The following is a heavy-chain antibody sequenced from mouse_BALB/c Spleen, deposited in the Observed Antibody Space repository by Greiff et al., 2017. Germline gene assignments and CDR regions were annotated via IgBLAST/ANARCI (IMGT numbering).Heavy chain of an antibody. V-gene: IGHV2-6-7*01. CDR2: IWGDGST. D-gene: IGHD1-1*01. J-gene: IGHJ1*01. Sequence: VQRVESGPGLVAPSQSLSITCTVSGFSLTGYGVNWVRQPPGKGLEWLGMIWGDGSTDYNSALKSRLSISKDNSKSQVFLKMNSLQTDDTARYYCARDPHYYYGSSYWYFDVWGAGTTVTVSS. CDR1: GFSLTGYG. CDR3: ARDPHYYYGSSYWYFDV.